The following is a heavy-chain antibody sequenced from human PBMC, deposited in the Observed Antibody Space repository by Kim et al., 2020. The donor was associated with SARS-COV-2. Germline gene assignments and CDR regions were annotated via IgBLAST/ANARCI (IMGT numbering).Heavy chain of an antibody. CDR2: LYSGGDT. V-gene: IGHV3-53*01. Sequence: GGSLRLSCAVSGLAVSTSYMSWVRQAPGKGLEWVSVLYSGGDTYYGDSVKGRFTVSRDDSKNTLYLQMNSLRADDTAIYYCARDLMDPVYYYYNGMDVWGPGTTVIVSS. J-gene: IGHJ6*02. CDR3: ARDLMDPVYYYYNGMDV. D-gene: IGHD2-2*03. CDR1: GLAVSTSY.